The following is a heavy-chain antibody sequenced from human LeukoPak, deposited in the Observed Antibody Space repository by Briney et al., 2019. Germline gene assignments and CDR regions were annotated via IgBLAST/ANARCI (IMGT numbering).Heavy chain of an antibody. CDR2: IIGSGGST. Sequence: PGGSLRLSCAASGFTFSNYAMSWVRQAPGKGLEWVSSIIGSGGSTYYADSVKGRFTISRDNSKNTLYLQMNSLRAEDTAVYYCAKSLSNWNQNWFDPWGQGTLVTVSS. J-gene: IGHJ5*02. V-gene: IGHV3-23*01. CDR1: GFTFSNYA. CDR3: AKSLSNWNQNWFDP. D-gene: IGHD1-20*01.